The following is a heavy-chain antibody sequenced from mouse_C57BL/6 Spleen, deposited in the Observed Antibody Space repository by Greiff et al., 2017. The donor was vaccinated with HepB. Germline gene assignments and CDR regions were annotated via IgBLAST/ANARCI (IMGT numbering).Heavy chain of an antibody. CDR2: IDPSDSYT. CDR3: ARGGYYYGSGAWFAY. CDR1: GYTFTSYW. J-gene: IGHJ3*01. Sequence: QVQLQQPGAELVKPGASVKLSCKASGYTFTSYWMQWVKQRPGQGLEWIGEIDPSDSYTNYNQKFKGKATLTVDTSSSTAYMQLSSLTSEDSAVYYCARGGYYYGSGAWFAYWGQGTLVTVSA. D-gene: IGHD1-1*01. V-gene: IGHV1-50*01.